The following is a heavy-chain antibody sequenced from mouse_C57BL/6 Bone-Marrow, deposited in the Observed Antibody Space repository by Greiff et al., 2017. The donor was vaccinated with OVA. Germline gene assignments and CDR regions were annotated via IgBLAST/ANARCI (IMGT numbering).Heavy chain of an antibody. Sequence: EVMLVESGGGLVQPGGSLSLSCAASGFTFTDYYMSWVRQPPGKALEWLGFIRNKANGYTTEYSASVKGRFTISRDNSQSILYLQMNALRAEDSATYYCARGVYYYGREGWGQGTLVTVSA. J-gene: IGHJ3*01. CDR1: GFTFTDYY. V-gene: IGHV7-3*01. CDR2: IRNKANGYTT. CDR3: ARGVYYYGREG. D-gene: IGHD1-1*01.